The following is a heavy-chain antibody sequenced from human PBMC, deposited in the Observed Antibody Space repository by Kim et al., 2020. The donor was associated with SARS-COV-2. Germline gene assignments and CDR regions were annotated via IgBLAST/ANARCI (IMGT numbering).Heavy chain of an antibody. CDR1: GFTFSNAW. D-gene: IGHD2-15*01. V-gene: IGHV3-15*01. CDR2: IKSKTDGGTT. CDR3: TTDFPWVDCSGGSCQGSD. J-gene: IGHJ4*02. Sequence: GGSLRLSCAASGFTFSNAWMSWVRQAPGKGLEWVGRIKSKTDGGTTDYAAPVKGRFTISRDDSKNTLYLQMNSLKTEDTAVYYCTTDFPWVDCSGGSCQGSDWGQGTLVTVSS.